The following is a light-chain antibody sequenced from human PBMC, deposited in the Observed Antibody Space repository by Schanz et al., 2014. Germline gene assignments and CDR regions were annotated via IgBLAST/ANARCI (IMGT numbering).Light chain of an antibody. CDR1: QSVTSN. CDR3: QQYNYWLALT. J-gene: IGKJ4*01. CDR2: GAS. Sequence: IVMTQSPATLSVSPGERATLSCRASQSVTSNLAWYQQKPGQAPRLLIYGASTRATGTPARFSASGSGTEFTLTISSLQSEDFAVYYCQQYNYWLALTFGGGTKVEIK. V-gene: IGKV3-15*01.